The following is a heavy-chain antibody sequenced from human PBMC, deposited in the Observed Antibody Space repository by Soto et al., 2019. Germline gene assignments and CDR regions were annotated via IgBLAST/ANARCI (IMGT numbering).Heavy chain of an antibody. Sequence: ASVKVSCKAIGYSFTSHYMHWVRQAPGQGLEWMGIINPSGGSTSYAQKFQGRVTMTRDTSTSTVYMELSSLRSEDTAVYYCARDTIIVVVPAARTYYYYGMDVWGQGTTVTVSS. J-gene: IGHJ6*02. CDR1: GYSFTSHY. V-gene: IGHV1-46*03. CDR2: INPSGGST. CDR3: ARDTIIVVVPAARTYYYYGMDV. D-gene: IGHD2-2*01.